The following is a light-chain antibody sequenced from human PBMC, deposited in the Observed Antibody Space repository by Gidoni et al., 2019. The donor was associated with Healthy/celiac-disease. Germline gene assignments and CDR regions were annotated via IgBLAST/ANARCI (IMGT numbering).Light chain of an antibody. J-gene: IGLJ1*01. CDR3: CSYAGSSTYV. V-gene: IGLV2-23*02. CDR1: SSDVGSYNL. Sequence: QSALTQPAPVSGSPGQSITISCTGTSSDVGSYNLVSWYQQHPGKAPKLMIYEVSKRPSGVSTRFSGSKSGNTASLTISGLQAEDEADYYCCSYAGSSTYVFGTGTKVTVL. CDR2: EVS.